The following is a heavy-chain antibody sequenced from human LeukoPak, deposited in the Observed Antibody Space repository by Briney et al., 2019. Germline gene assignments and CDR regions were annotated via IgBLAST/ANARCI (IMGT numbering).Heavy chain of an antibody. J-gene: IGHJ4*02. CDR3: AKDHIAVAAYYFDY. CDR2: ISATGGNT. V-gene: IGHV3-23*01. CDR1: GFSFSSFG. Sequence: GGSLRLSCAASGFSFSSFGMSWFRQAPRKGLEWVSTISATGGNTYYADSVKGRFTISRDNSKNTLYLQMNSLRAEDTAVYYCAKDHIAVAAYYFDYWGQGTLVTVSS. D-gene: IGHD6-19*01.